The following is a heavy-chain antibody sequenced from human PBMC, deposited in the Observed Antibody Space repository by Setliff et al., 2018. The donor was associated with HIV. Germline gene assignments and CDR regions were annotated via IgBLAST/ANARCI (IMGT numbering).Heavy chain of an antibody. J-gene: IGHJ6*02. CDR1: GGSSGSSNYY. CDR2: VHNSGSP. D-gene: IGHD6-6*01. V-gene: IGHV4-39*07. CDR3: ARMGAARPLYYYGMDV. Sequence: PSETLSLTCTVSGGSISGGSSGSSNYYWGWIRQPPGKGLEWIASVHNSGSPSYNPSLKSRTTISVDTSKNEFSLKLSSVTAADTAVYYCARMGAARPLYYYGMDVWGRGTTVTVSS.